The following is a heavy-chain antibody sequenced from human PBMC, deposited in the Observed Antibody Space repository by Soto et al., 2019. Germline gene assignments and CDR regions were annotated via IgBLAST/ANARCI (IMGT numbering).Heavy chain of an antibody. CDR1: GGSISSSSYY. V-gene: IGHV4-39*01. J-gene: IGHJ6*02. Sequence: SETLSLTCTVSGGSISSSSYYWGWVRQPPGKGLEWIGSIYYSGSTYYNPSLKSRVTISVDTSKSQFSLKLSSVTAADTAVYYCTCIFSGGYGYGFYYYGMDVWGQGTTVTVSS. CDR3: TCIFSGGYGYGFYYYGMDV. D-gene: IGHD5-18*01. CDR2: IYYSGST.